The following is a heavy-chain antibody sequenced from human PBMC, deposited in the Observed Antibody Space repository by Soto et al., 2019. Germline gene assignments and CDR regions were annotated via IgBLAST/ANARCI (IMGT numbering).Heavy chain of an antibody. D-gene: IGHD2-15*01. CDR1: GFTFSSYW. Sequence: EVQLVESGGGLVQPGGSLRLSCVVSGFTFSSYWMSWVRQAPGKGLEWVANIKQDGSEKNYVDSVKGRFTISRDNAKNSLYLQMNSLRVEDAAVYYCARVPREVVTPFGGMDVWGQGTTVTVSS. J-gene: IGHJ6*02. V-gene: IGHV3-7*01. CDR3: ARVPREVVTPFGGMDV. CDR2: IKQDGSEK.